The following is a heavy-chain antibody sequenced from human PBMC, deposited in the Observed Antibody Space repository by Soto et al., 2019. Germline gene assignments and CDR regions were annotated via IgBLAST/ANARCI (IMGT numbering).Heavy chain of an antibody. Sequence: ASVKVSCKASGYTFTGYYMHWVRQAPGQGLEWMGWINPNSGGTNYAQKFQGWVTMTRDTSISTAYMELSRLRSDDTAVYYCARDQIAVAGPDYYYYGMDVWGQGTTVTVSS. V-gene: IGHV1-2*04. D-gene: IGHD6-19*01. CDR3: ARDQIAVAGPDYYYYGMDV. J-gene: IGHJ6*02. CDR1: GYTFTGYY. CDR2: INPNSGGT.